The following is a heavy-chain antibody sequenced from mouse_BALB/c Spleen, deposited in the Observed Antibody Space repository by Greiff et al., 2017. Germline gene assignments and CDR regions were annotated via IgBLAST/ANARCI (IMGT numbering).Heavy chain of an antibody. CDR2: IRNKANGYTT. Sequence: EVKLQESGGGLVQPGGSLRLSCATSGFTFTDYYMSWVRQPPGKALEWLGFIRNKANGYTTEYSASVKGRFTISRDNSQSILYLQMNTLRAEDSATYYCARDIGGAWFAYWGQGTLVTVSA. CDR1: GFTFTDYY. V-gene: IGHV7-3*02. CDR3: ARDIGGAWFAY. J-gene: IGHJ3*01.